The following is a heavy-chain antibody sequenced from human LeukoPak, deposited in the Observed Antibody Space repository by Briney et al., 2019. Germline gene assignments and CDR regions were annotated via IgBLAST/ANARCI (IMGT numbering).Heavy chain of an antibody. CDR3: ATSAQSSGWPRSFDY. D-gene: IGHD6-19*01. Sequence: PSETLSLTCTVSGYSISSGYYWGWIRQPPGKGLEWIGSIYHSGSTYYNPSLKSRVTISVDTSKNQFSLKLSSVTAAGTAVYYCATSAQSSGWPRSFDYWGQGTLVTVSS. CDR1: GYSISSGYY. J-gene: IGHJ4*02. V-gene: IGHV4-38-2*02. CDR2: IYHSGST.